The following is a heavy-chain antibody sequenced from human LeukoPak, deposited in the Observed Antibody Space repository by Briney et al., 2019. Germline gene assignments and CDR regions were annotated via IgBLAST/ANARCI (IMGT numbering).Heavy chain of an antibody. CDR1: GFTFSSYA. D-gene: IGHD3-10*01. CDR2: ISGSGGST. Sequence: GGSLRLSCAASGFTFSSYAMSWVRQAPGKGLEWVSAISGSGGSTYYADSVKGRFTISRDNSKNTLYLQMNSLRAEDTAVYYCAKDLGITMVRGLKAFDYWGQGTLVTVSS. V-gene: IGHV3-23*01. J-gene: IGHJ4*02. CDR3: AKDLGITMVRGLKAFDY.